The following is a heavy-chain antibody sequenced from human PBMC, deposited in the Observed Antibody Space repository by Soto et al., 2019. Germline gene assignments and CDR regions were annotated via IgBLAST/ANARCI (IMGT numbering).Heavy chain of an antibody. Sequence: QVQLVESGGGVVQPGRSLRLSCAASGFTFSSFGMHWVRQAPGKGLEWVAVASYDGSYKYYADSVKGRFTISRDNSKNPRYLQMKSLRAEDTAVYYCAKERSVVATTPDFDYWGQGTLVTVSS. D-gene: IGHD5-12*01. CDR2: ASYDGSYK. J-gene: IGHJ4*02. CDR1: GFTFSSFG. V-gene: IGHV3-30*18. CDR3: AKERSVVATTPDFDY.